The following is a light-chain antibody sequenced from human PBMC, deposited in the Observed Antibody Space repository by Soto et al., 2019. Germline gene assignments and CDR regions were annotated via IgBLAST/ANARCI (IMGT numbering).Light chain of an antibody. CDR1: QTISSW. CDR2: KAS. CDR3: QQYNNYPRT. Sequence: DIQMTQSPSTLSGSVGDRVTITCRASQTISSWLAWYQQKPGKAPKLLIYKASTLKSGVPSRFSGSGSGTEFTLTISSLQPDDFATYYCQQYNNYPRTFGQVTKVDIK. J-gene: IGKJ1*01. V-gene: IGKV1-5*03.